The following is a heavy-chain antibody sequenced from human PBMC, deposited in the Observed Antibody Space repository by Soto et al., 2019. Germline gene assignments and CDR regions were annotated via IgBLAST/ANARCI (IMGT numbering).Heavy chain of an antibody. D-gene: IGHD4-4*01. CDR1: GFSLSNSG. CDR3: ATEGPNGYIPYYSET. CDR2: ISRSHSAI. Sequence: PGGSLRLSCLASGFSLSNSGMFWVRQAPGKGLEWISYISRSHSAIYYADSVKGRFTMSRDNAKNSIFLQMNSLTDEDRAVYYCATEGPNGYIPYYSETWGQGVPVAVSS. J-gene: IGHJ5*02. V-gene: IGHV3-48*02.